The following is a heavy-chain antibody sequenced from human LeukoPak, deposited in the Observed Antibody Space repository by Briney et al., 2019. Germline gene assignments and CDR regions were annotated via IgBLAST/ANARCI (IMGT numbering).Heavy chain of an antibody. V-gene: IGHV3-23*01. J-gene: IGHJ3*01. Sequence: GGSLRLSCAASGFTFSSYALTWVRQAPGKGLEWVSVINSSGGVTYYADSVEGRFTISRDNSKNTLYLQMNSLRAEDTAVHYCAKEGLRAFDVWGQGTMVTVSS. CDR2: INSSGGVT. CDR1: GFTFSSYA. D-gene: IGHD4-17*01. CDR3: AKEGLRAFDV.